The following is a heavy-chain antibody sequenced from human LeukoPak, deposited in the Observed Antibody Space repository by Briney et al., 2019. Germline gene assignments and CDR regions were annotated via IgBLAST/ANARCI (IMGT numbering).Heavy chain of an antibody. CDR1: GFTFTSYA. J-gene: IGHJ4*02. D-gene: IGHD1-26*01. V-gene: IGHV3-30*18. CDR2: ISYDGTSK. Sequence: GGSLRLSGAASGFTFTSYAMHWVRQAPGKGLEWVAVISYDGTSKSSADSVQGRFTISRDNSKNTLYLQMNSLRAEDTAVYYCAKAPYSGSPYYFDYWGQGTLVTVSS. CDR3: AKAPYSGSPYYFDY.